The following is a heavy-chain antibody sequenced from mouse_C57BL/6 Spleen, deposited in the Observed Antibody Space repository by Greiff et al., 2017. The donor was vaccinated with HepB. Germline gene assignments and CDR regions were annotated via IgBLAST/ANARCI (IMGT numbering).Heavy chain of an antibody. CDR2: INPSNGGT. Sequence: QVQLKQPGTELVKPGASVKLSCKASGYTFTSYWMHWVKQRPGQGLEWIGNINPSNGGTNYNEKFKSKATLTVDKSSSTAYMQLSSLTSEDSAVYYCASPIYYGYDALHFDVWGTGTTVTVSS. J-gene: IGHJ1*03. V-gene: IGHV1-53*01. D-gene: IGHD2-2*01. CDR1: GYTFTSYW. CDR3: ASPIYYGYDALHFDV.